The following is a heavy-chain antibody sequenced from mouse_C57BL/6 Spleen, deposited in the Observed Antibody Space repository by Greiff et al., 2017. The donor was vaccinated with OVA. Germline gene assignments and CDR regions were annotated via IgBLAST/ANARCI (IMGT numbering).Heavy chain of an antibody. Sequence: EVMLVESGGDLVKPGGSLKLSCAASGFTFSSYGMSWVRQTPDKRLEWVATISSGGSYTYYPDSVKGRFTLSRDNAKNTLYLQMSSLKSEDTAMYYCARHEDEILRGYFDVWGTGTTVTVSS. D-gene: IGHD1-1*01. CDR1: GFTFSSYG. J-gene: IGHJ1*03. CDR3: ARHEDEILRGYFDV. V-gene: IGHV5-6*01. CDR2: ISSGGSYT.